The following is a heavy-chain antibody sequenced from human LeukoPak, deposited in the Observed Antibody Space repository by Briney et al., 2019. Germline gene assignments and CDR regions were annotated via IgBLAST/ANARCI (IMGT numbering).Heavy chain of an antibody. Sequence: GGSLRLSCATSGFTFSRYSMNWVRQAPGKGLEWVSYISSISSTIYYADSVKGRFTISRDNAKNSLYLQMNSLRAEDTALYYCAKVSYGGNSEIFDYWGQGTLVTVSS. CDR1: GFTFSRYS. CDR2: ISSISSTI. CDR3: AKVSYGGNSEIFDY. D-gene: IGHD4-23*01. J-gene: IGHJ4*02. V-gene: IGHV3-48*04.